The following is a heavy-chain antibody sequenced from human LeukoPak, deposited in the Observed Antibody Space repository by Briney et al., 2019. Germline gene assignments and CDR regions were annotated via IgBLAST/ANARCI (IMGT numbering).Heavy chain of an antibody. CDR3: ARHYSSGWFDY. D-gene: IGHD6-19*01. J-gene: IGHJ4*02. Sequence: GRSLRLSCAVSGYTFSSHGMEWLRQAPGKGLEWVAVIWYDGSKMYYADSVKGRFTISRDNSKSILYLEMNSLRAEDTAVYYCARHYSSGWFDYWGQGTLVTVSS. CDR1: GYTFSSHG. CDR2: IWYDGSKM. V-gene: IGHV3-33*01.